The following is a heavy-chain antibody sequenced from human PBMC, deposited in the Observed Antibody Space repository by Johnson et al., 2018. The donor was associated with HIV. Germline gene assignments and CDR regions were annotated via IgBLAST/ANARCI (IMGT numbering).Heavy chain of an antibody. D-gene: IGHD1-26*01. V-gene: IGHV3-23*01. J-gene: IGHJ3*02. Sequence: VQVLESGGGVVQPGRSLRLSCAASGFTFSSYAMSWVRQAPGKGLEWVSAISGSGGSTYYADSVKGRFTISRDNSKNTLYLQMNSLRAEDTAVYDCAKDEGAGLDALDIWGQGTMVTVSS. CDR2: ISGSGGST. CDR3: AKDEGAGLDALDI. CDR1: GFTFSSYA.